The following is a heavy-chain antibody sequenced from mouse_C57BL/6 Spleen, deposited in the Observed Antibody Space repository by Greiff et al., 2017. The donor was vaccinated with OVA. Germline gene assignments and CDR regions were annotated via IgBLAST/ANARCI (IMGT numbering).Heavy chain of an antibody. D-gene: IGHD2-4*01. CDR1: GFTFSSYA. CDR2: ISDGGSYT. J-gene: IGHJ3*01. V-gene: IGHV5-4*03. Sequence: DVKLVESGGGLVKPGGSLKISCAASGFTFSSYAMSWVRQTPEKRLEWVATISDGGSYTNSQDNVKGRFTISTDNAKNNLYLQMRQLKSEDTAMYYSARAFYDYYKKTWAYWGQGTLVTGSA. CDR3: ARAFYDYYKKTWAY.